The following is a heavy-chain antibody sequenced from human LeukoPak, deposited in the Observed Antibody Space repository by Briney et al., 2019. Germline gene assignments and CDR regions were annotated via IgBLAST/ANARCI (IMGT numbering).Heavy chain of an antibody. J-gene: IGHJ4*02. CDR2: ISSSSSYI. V-gene: IGHV3-21*01. Sequence: PGGSLRLSCAASGFTFSSYSMNWVRQAPGKGLEWVSSISSSSSYIYYADSVKGRFTISRDNAKNSLYLQMNSLRAEDTAVYYCARDGEYSDGIDFDYWGQGTLVTVSP. CDR3: ARDGEYSDGIDFDY. CDR1: GFTFSSYS. D-gene: IGHD4-11*01.